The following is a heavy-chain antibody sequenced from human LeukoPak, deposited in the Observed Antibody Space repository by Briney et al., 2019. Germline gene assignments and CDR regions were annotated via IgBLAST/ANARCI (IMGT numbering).Heavy chain of an antibody. CDR3: ATDRWSTDSGYGDAFDI. CDR2: FDPEDGET. V-gene: IGHV1-24*01. J-gene: IGHJ3*02. CDR1: GYTFTSYY. Sequence: ASVKVSCKASGYTFTSYYMHWVRQAPGQGLEWMGGFDPEDGETIYAQKFQGRVTMTEDTSTDTAYMELSSLRSEDTAVYYCATDRWSTDSGYGDAFDIWGQGTMVTVSS. D-gene: IGHD5-12*01.